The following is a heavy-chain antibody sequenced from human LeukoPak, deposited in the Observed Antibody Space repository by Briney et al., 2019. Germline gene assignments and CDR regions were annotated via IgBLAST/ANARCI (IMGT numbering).Heavy chain of an antibody. CDR2: TYHRSRWNI. D-gene: IGHD2-2*01. CDR3: VVGIDY. V-gene: IGHV6-1*01. J-gene: IGHJ4*02. CDR1: GDSVSNNSAT. Sequence: SQTLSLTCVISGDSVSNNSATWDWIRQSPSRGLEWLGRTYHRSRWNIDYAPSMKIRLTIKQDPSQNQFSIQQPAVTPEDTAFFYCVVGIDYWGQGTLVSVSS.